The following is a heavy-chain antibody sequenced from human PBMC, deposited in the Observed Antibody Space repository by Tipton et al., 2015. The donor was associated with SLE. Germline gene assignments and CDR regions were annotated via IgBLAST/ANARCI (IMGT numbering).Heavy chain of an antibody. V-gene: IGHV4-59*01. CDR2: IYYRGST. D-gene: IGHD3-16*01. CDR3: ARGGGSSNFDPPGY. J-gene: IGHJ4*02. Sequence: TLSLTCTVSGGSLTNYYWNWIRQPPGKGLEWLGYIYYRGSTYYKPSLKSRVTMSVDTSKNQFSLKLTSVTAADTAVYYCARGGGSSNFDPPGYWGQGMLVTVSS. CDR1: GGSLTNYY.